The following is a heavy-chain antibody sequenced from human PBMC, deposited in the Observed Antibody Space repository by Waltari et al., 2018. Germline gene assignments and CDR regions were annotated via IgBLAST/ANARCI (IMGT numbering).Heavy chain of an antibody. V-gene: IGHV4-38-2*02. D-gene: IGHD3-10*01. CDR3: ARGFDEGVTEFDY. J-gene: IGHJ4*02. CDR1: AYSISSGYF. Sequence: QVQLQESGPGLVKPSETLSLTCTVSAYSISSGYFWGWIRQPPGRGLEWIATISHSGSTYYKPSLKCRVTISVDTSKNQFSLRLTSVTAADTAAYYCARGFDEGVTEFDYWGQGTLVAVSS. CDR2: ISHSGST.